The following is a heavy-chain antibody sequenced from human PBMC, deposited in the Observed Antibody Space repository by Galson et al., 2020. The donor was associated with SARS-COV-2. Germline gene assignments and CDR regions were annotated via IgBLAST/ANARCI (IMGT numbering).Heavy chain of an antibody. D-gene: IGHD5-18*01. CDR1: GYALTSYH. CDR2: INPRDDIT. CDR3: ASGWGDTGSSVFDY. J-gene: IGHJ4*02. Sequence: ASVKVSCKTSGYALTSYHVHWVRQAPAQGLEWLGIINPRDDITPYAQRFQGRVTMTRDTFPSTVYMELSSLRPEDTAVYYCASGWGDTGSSVFDYWGRGTLVSVSS. V-gene: IGHV1-46*01.